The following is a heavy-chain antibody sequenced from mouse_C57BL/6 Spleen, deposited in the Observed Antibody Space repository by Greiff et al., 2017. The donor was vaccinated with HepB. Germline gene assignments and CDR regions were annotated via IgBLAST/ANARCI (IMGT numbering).Heavy chain of an antibody. J-gene: IGHJ4*01. Sequence: EVKLMESGGGLVKPGGSLKLSCAASGFTFSDYGMHWVRQAPEKGLEWVAYISSGSSTIYYADTVKGRFTISRDNAKNTLFLQMTSLRSEDTAMYYCARPQLGRGYAMDYWGQGTSVTVSS. V-gene: IGHV5-17*01. CDR1: GFTFSDYG. D-gene: IGHD4-1*02. CDR2: ISSGSSTI. CDR3: ARPQLGRGYAMDY.